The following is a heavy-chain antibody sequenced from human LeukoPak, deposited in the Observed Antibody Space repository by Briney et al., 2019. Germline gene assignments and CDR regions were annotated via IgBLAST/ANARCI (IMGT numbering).Heavy chain of an antibody. CDR1: GGSISSNY. CDR3: AREGIIDAFDI. CDR2: IYTNGTT. V-gene: IGHV4-4*07. J-gene: IGHJ3*02. Sequence: SETLSLTCTVSGGSISSNYWSWIRQPAGKGLELIGRIYTNGTTNYNPSLKSRVTISEDTSKNQFSLQHSSVTGADTAVYYCAREGIIDAFDIWGQGTVVTVSS.